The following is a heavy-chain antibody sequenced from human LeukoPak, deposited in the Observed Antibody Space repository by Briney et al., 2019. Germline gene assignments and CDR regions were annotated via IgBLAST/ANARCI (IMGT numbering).Heavy chain of an antibody. Sequence: ASVKVSCKAPGYTFTSYYMHWVRQAPGQGLEWMGIINPSGGSTSYAQKFQGRVTMTRDMSTSTVYMELSSLRSEDTAVYYCARDRGGYDRDSGPRNYFDYWGQGTLVTVSS. D-gene: IGHD5-12*01. CDR1: GYTFTSYY. CDR2: INPSGGST. V-gene: IGHV1-46*01. J-gene: IGHJ4*02. CDR3: ARDRGGYDRDSGPRNYFDY.